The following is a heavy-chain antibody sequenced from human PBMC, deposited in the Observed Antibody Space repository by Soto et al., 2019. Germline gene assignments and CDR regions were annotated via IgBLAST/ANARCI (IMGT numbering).Heavy chain of an antibody. Sequence: GGSLRLSCAASGFTFSSYSMNWVRQAPGKGLEWVSSISSSSSSYIYYADSVKGRFTISRDNAKNSLYLQMNSLRAEDTAVYYCARDDLGYCSSTSCSESNYWGQGTLVTVSS. CDR2: ISSSSSSYI. D-gene: IGHD2-2*01. CDR1: GFTFSSYS. J-gene: IGHJ4*02. CDR3: ARDDLGYCSSTSCSESNY. V-gene: IGHV3-21*01.